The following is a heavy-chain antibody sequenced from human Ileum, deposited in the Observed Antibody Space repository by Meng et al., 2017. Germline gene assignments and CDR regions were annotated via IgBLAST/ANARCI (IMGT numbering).Heavy chain of an antibody. Sequence: GESLKISCAASGFTFSNYDMSWVRQAPGKGLEWVSGISGGGANTYYADFVKGRFTISRDISKKTVYLQMNSLRAEDTAIYYCAKCGTTVTTSENSWGQGTLVTVSS. CDR3: AKCGTTVTTSENS. J-gene: IGHJ4*02. CDR2: ISGGGANT. V-gene: IGHV3-23*01. D-gene: IGHD4-17*01. CDR1: GFTFSNYD.